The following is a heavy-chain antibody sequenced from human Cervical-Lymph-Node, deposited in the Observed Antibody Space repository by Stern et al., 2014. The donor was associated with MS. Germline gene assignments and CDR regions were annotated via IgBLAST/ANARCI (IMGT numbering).Heavy chain of an antibody. CDR1: GFTFSSYA. CDR3: ASLSYYYDSSGYSDAFDI. V-gene: IGHV3-30-3*01. CDR2: ISYDGSNK. J-gene: IGHJ3*02. D-gene: IGHD3-22*01. Sequence: QDQLVQSGGGVVQPGRSLRLSCAASGFTFSSYAMHWVRQAPGKGLEWVAVISYDGSNKYYADSVKGRFTISRDNSKNTLYLQMNSLRAEDTAVYYCASLSYYYDSSGYSDAFDIWGQGTMVTVSS.